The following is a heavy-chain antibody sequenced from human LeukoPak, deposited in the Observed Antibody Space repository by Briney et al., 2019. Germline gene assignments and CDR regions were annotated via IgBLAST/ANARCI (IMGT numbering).Heavy chain of an antibody. D-gene: IGHD3-3*01. Sequence: SETLSLTCAVYIGSFSGYYWSWIRQPPGKGLEGIGEINHSGSTNYNPSLKSRVTMSADTSKNQFSLKLSSVTAADTAVYYCARGSRGMEWLLYRRGFDYWGQGTLVTVSS. CDR2: INHSGST. J-gene: IGHJ4*02. V-gene: IGHV4-34*01. CDR1: IGSFSGYY. CDR3: ARGSRGMEWLLYRRGFDY.